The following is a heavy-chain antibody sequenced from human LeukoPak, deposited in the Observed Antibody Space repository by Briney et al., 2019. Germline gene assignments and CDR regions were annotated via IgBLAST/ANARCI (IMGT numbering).Heavy chain of an antibody. Sequence: ASVKASCKASGYTFTGYYMHWVRQAPGQGLEWMGWINPNSGGTNYAQKFQGRVTMTRDTSISAAYMELSRLRSDDTAVYYCARGGYSGYDYSRFWYYFDYWGQGTLVTVSS. J-gene: IGHJ4*02. CDR1: GYTFTGYY. D-gene: IGHD5-12*01. CDR3: ARGGYSGYDYSRFWYYFDY. CDR2: INPNSGGT. V-gene: IGHV1-2*02.